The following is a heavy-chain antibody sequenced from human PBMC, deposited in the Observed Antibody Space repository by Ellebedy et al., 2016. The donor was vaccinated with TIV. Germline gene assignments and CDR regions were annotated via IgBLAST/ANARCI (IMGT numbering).Heavy chain of an antibody. J-gene: IGHJ3*02. V-gene: IGHV4-39*01. CDR2: LYYRGST. Sequence: MPSETLSLTCTVSGGSISSSSYYWGWLSQPPGKGLEWIGSLYYRGSTYYNPSLKSRVTISVDTSNNQFSLKLSSLTAADTAVYYCERHVVAAASPTTYDAFDIWGQGTMVTVSS. CDR1: GGSISSSSYY. D-gene: IGHD6-13*01. CDR3: ERHVVAAASPTTYDAFDI.